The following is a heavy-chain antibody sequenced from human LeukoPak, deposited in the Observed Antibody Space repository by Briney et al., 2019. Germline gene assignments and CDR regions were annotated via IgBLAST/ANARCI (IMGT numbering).Heavy chain of an antibody. D-gene: IGHD6-13*01. J-gene: IGHJ4*02. CDR1: GFTFSSYG. Sequence: GRSLRLSCAASGFTFSSYGMHWVRQAPGKGLEWVAVIWYDGSNKYYADSVEGRFTISRDNSKNTLYLQMNSLRAEDTAVYYCARDRRGIAAAGSIDYWGQGTLVTVSS. V-gene: IGHV3-33*01. CDR2: IWYDGSNK. CDR3: ARDRRGIAAAGSIDY.